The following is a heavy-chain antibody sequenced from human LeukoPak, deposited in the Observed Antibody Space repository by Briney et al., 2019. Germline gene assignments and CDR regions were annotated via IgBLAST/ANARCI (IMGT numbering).Heavy chain of an antibody. CDR3: ARGLGIDQLLVGAFDP. J-gene: IGHJ5*02. V-gene: IGHV1-8*01. D-gene: IGHD2-8*02. Sequence: ASVKVSFKASGYTFVHFDINWVRQPPVQGLEWMECMIPKRGKPDYAQKFEGRLTLTRVISTSTAYMELSNLTSADTALYYCARGLGIDQLLVGAFDPWGRGTLVTVAS. CDR1: GYTFVHFD. CDR2: MIPKRGKP.